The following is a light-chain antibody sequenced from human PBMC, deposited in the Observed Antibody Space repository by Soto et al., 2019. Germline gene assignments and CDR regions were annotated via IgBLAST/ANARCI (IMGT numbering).Light chain of an antibody. J-gene: IGKJ1*01. CDR3: MQALQTPPT. V-gene: IGKV2-28*01. Sequence: DVVMTQSPLFLPVTPVEPFSISFVSSHILLYSNGYNYLACFLQKAWQSPQLLIYSASSRASGVPDRFSDSDSGTDFTLKISRVEAEDVGIYYCMQALQTPPTFGQGTKV. CDR1: HILLYSNGYNY. CDR2: SAS.